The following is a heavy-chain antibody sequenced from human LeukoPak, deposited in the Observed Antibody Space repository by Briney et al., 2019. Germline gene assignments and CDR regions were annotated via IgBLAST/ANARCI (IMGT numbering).Heavy chain of an antibody. CDR1: GFTFSSHS. CDR3: ARDLMGGEVAGAIDY. J-gene: IGHJ4*02. CDR2: ISSSSSTK. V-gene: IGHV3-48*02. Sequence: RPGGSLRLSCAASGFTFSSHSMNWVRQAPGQGLDWVSYISSSSSTKYYGDSVKGRFTISRDNAKNSLFLQMNGLRDEDTAVHYCARDLMGGEVAGAIDYWGQGTLVTVSS. D-gene: IGHD6-19*01.